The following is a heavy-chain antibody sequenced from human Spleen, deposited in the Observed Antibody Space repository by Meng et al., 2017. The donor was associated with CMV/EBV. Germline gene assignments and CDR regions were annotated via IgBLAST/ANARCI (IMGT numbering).Heavy chain of an antibody. D-gene: IGHD5-18*01. CDR2: ISDISAGGGNN. V-gene: IGHV3-23*01. Sequence: GESLKISCAASGFTFSNYAMSWVRQAPGKGLEWVSAISDISAGGGNNYYADSVKGRFTISRDDSKNTLHLQMNSLRAEDTAVYYCASGTWIQLWGVGYYYYGMDVWGQGTTVTVSS. CDR1: GFTFSNYA. CDR3: ASGTWIQLWGVGYYYYGMDV. J-gene: IGHJ6*02.